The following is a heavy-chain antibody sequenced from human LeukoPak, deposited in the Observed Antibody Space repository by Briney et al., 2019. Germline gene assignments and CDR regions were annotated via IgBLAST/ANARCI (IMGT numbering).Heavy chain of an antibody. CDR3: AREDFWSGYYLIHDAFDI. D-gene: IGHD3-3*01. J-gene: IGHJ3*02. V-gene: IGHV3-11*01. CDR1: GFTFSDYY. Sequence: GGSLRLSCAASGFTFSDYYMSWIRQAPGKGLEWVSYISSSGSTIYYADSVKGRFTISRDNAKNSLYLQMNSLRAEGTAVYYCAREDFWSGYYLIHDAFDIWGQGTMVTVSS. CDR2: ISSSGSTI.